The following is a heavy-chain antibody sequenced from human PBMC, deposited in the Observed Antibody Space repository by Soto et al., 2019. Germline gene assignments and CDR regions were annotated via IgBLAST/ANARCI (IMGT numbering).Heavy chain of an antibody. Sequence: QLQLQESGPGLVKPSETLSLTCTVSGGSISSSSYYWGWIRQPPGKGLEWIGSIYYSGSTYYNPSLKSRVTISVDTSKNQFSLKLSSVTAADTAVYYCARRGSSWFSSGWHLYYFDYWGQGTLVTVSS. V-gene: IGHV4-39*01. CDR3: ARRGSSWFSSGWHLYYFDY. CDR2: IYYSGST. CDR1: GGSISSSSYY. J-gene: IGHJ4*02. D-gene: IGHD6-13*01.